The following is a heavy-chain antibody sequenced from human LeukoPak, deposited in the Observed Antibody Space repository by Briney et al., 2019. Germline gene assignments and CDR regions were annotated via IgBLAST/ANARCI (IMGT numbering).Heavy chain of an antibody. CDR1: GFTFSSYA. J-gene: IGHJ4*02. V-gene: IGHV3-23*01. Sequence: GGSLRLSCAASGFTFSSYAMSWVRQAPGKGLEWVSAISGSGGSTYYADSVKGRFTISRDNSRNTLYLQMNSLRAEDTAVYYCARDRVGVFDYWGQGTLVTVSS. D-gene: IGHD1-26*01. CDR2: ISGSGGST. CDR3: ARDRVGVFDY.